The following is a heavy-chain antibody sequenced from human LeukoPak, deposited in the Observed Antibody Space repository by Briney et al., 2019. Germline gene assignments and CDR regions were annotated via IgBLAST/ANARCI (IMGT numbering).Heavy chain of an antibody. CDR2: FYSPGST. V-gene: IGHV3-53*01. Sequence: HPGGSLRLSCAASVFTVTTKSMAWVRQAPGRGLEWVSVFYSPGSTYYADSVHGRFTISRDNSLNTLFLQMNSLRVEDTAVYYCASARESCIGSTCYEYFHHWGQGTAHTVSS. CDR3: ASARESCIGSTCYEYFHH. J-gene: IGHJ1*01. D-gene: IGHD2-2*01. CDR1: VFTVTTKS.